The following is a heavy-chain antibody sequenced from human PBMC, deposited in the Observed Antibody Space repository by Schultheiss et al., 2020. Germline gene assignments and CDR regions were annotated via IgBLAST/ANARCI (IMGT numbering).Heavy chain of an antibody. CDR3: ARDHRVTTLTGGFDY. V-gene: IGHV3-30*04. J-gene: IGHJ4*02. Sequence: GGSLRLSCSASGFTFSSYPMHWVRQAPGKGLEWVAVISYNGSDEYYADSVKGRFTISRDNSNNMLYLQMNSLRADDTAVYYCARDHRVTTLTGGFDYWGQGTLVTVSS. CDR2: ISYNGSDE. CDR1: GFTFSSYP. D-gene: IGHD4-17*01.